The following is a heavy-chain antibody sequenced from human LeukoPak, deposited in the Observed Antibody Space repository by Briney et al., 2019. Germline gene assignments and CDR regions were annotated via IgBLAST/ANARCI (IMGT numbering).Heavy chain of an antibody. J-gene: IGHJ3*02. D-gene: IGHD3-3*01. CDR2: IYYTGST. V-gene: IGHV4-59*01. Sequence: SSETLSLTCTVSGGSITSYYWSWIRQPPGKGLEWIGYIYYTGSTNYNPSLKSRVTISLDTSKNQFSLKLSSVTAADTAMYYCGRCPRTREVGIWGHGTMVTVSS. CDR3: GRCPRTREVGI. CDR1: GGSITSYY.